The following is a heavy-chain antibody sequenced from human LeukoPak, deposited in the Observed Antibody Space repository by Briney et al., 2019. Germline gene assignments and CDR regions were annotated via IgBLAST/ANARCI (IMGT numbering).Heavy chain of an antibody. D-gene: IGHD3-22*01. CDR3: ARRRYYDGSGYLE. CDR2: IYYSGRT. Sequence: PSETLSLTCSVSGDSVSRSDSYWDWIRQPPGKGLEWIGTIYYSGRTYYSPSLKSRVTMSVDPSNNQFSLNLRSVTAADMALYYCARRRYYDGSGYLEWGQGTLLSVSS. J-gene: IGHJ1*01. V-gene: IGHV4-39*01. CDR1: GDSVSRSDSY.